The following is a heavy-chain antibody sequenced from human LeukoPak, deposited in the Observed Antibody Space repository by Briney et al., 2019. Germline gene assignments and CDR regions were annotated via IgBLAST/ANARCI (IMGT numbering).Heavy chain of an antibody. CDR2: ISDSGRAT. D-gene: IGHD5-18*01. CDR3: ARHDSLIAY. J-gene: IGHJ4*02. Sequence: PGGSLRLSCAASGFTFNNYAMSWVRQAPGKGLEWVSGISDSGRATYYTDSVRGRCTISRDNSKNTVYLQMSNLRAEDTAVYFCARHDSLIAYWGPGSLVTVSS. V-gene: IGHV3-23*01. CDR1: GFTFNNYA.